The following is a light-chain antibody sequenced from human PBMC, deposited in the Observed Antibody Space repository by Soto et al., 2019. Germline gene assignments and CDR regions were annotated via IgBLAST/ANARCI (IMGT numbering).Light chain of an antibody. CDR2: GTS. CDR1: FTINRY. J-gene: IGKJ2*01. V-gene: IGKV1-39*01. Sequence: DIQMTQSPSSLAASVGDRVTMTCRASFTINRYVNWYQHKPGKSPTLLVYGTSTLQRGVPSRFSGGGSATDYTLTIDSVQPEDFATYFCQHTYSTPHNFGQGTKLHLK. CDR3: QHTYSTPHN.